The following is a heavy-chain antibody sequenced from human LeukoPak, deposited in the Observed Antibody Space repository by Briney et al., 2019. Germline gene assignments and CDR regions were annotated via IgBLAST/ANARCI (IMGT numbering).Heavy chain of an antibody. CDR3: TTSTVTTFGPDAFDI. Sequence: GGSLRLSRAASGFTFSNAWMSWVRQAPGKGLEWVGRIKSKTDGGTTDYAAPVKGRFTISRDDSKNTLYLQMNSLKTEDTAVYYCTTSTVTTFGPDAFDIWGQGTMVTVSS. V-gene: IGHV3-15*01. CDR2: IKSKTDGGTT. D-gene: IGHD4-17*01. CDR1: GFTFSNAW. J-gene: IGHJ3*02.